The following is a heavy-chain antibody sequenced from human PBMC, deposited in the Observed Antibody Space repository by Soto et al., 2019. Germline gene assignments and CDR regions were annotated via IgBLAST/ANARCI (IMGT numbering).Heavy chain of an antibody. D-gene: IGHD3-22*01. Sequence: SETLSLTCAVYGGSFSGYYWSWIRQPPGKGLEWIGEINHSGSTNYNPSLKSRVTISVDTSKNQFSLKLSSVTAADTAVYYCARKWFNPYGMDVWGQGTTVTVSS. CDR2: INHSGST. J-gene: IGHJ6*02. V-gene: IGHV4-34*01. CDR3: ARKWFNPYGMDV. CDR1: GGSFSGYY.